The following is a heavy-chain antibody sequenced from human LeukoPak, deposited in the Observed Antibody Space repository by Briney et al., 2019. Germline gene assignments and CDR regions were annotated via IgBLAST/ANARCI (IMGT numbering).Heavy chain of an antibody. CDR3: ASTHYDILTPSYYVDF. V-gene: IGHV4-39*01. J-gene: IGHJ4*02. CDR2: MYYGGST. CDR1: GGSITSTSYY. Sequence: PSETLSLTCTVSGGSITSTSYYWGWIHQPLGKGLEWIGSMYYGGSTYSNPSLKSRVTISVDTSKNQFSLNLSSVTASDTAVFYCASTHYDILTPSYYVDFWGQGTLVTVSS. D-gene: IGHD3-9*01.